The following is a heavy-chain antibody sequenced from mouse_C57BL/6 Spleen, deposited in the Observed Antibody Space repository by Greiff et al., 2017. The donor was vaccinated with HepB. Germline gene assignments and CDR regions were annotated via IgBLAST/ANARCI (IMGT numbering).Heavy chain of an antibody. Sequence: VQLQQSGAELVRPGASVTLSCKASGYTFTDYEMHWVKQTPVHGLEWIGAIDPETGGTAYNQKFKGKAILTADKSSSTAYMELRSLTSEDSAVYYCTRSGAFTGSFAYWGQGTLVTVSA. CDR3: TRSGAFTGSFAY. V-gene: IGHV1-15*01. J-gene: IGHJ3*01. CDR1: GYTFTDYE. CDR2: IDPETGGT. D-gene: IGHD4-1*01.